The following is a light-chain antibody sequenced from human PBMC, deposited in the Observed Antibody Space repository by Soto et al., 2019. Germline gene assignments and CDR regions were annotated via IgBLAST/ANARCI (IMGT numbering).Light chain of an antibody. CDR3: CSYAGNYIYV. Sequence: QSAVTQARSVSGSPGQSVTISCTGTSSDVGGYNYVSWYQQHPGKAPKVMIYLVSKRPSGVPDRFSGSKSGNTASLTISGLQAEDEADYYCCSYAGNYIYVFGTGTKVTVL. CDR2: LVS. CDR1: SSDVGGYNY. V-gene: IGLV2-11*01. J-gene: IGLJ1*01.